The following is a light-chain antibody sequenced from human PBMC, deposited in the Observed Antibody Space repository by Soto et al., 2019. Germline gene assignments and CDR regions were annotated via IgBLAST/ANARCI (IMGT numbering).Light chain of an antibody. V-gene: IGKV3-20*01. Sequence: ESVLTQSPGTLSLSPVERATLSCRASQSVSSNYLAWYQQKPGQAPRLLIYGASTRASGIPDRFSGSGSGTDFTLTISSLQSEDFAVYYCQQYNNWPPGITFGQGTRLEI. CDR2: GAS. J-gene: IGKJ5*01. CDR1: QSVSSNY. CDR3: QQYNNWPPGIT.